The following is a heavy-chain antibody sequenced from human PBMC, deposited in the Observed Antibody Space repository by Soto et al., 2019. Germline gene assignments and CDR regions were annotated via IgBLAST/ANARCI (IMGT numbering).Heavy chain of an antibody. D-gene: IGHD1-26*01. J-gene: IGHJ3*02. CDR1: GFTFGDYA. Sequence: EVQLVESGGGLVQPGRSLRLSCAASGFTFGDYAMHWVRQGPGKGLEWVSGISWNSGNIGYADSVKGRFTISRDNAKNSLYLQRNSLRGEDTALYYCAKDRYSGSYADAFDIWGQGTMVTVSS. V-gene: IGHV3-9*01. CDR3: AKDRYSGSYADAFDI. CDR2: ISWNSGNI.